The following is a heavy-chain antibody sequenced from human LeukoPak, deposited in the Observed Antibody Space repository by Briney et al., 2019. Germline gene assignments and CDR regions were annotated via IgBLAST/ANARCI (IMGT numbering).Heavy chain of an antibody. CDR3: ARDSGSGDDFLDS. J-gene: IGHJ4*02. D-gene: IGHD5-12*01. Sequence: SQTLSLTCAISGDSVSSDSAAWNWIRQSPSRGLERLGRTYYRSRWHNDYAVSVKSRITINPDTSKNQFSLHLSSVTPEDTAVYYCARDSGSGDDFLDSWGQGTLVTVSS. V-gene: IGHV6-1*01. CDR1: GDSVSSDSAA. CDR2: TYYRSRWHN.